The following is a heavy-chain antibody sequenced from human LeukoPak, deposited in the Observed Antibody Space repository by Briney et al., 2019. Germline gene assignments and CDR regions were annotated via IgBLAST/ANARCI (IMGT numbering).Heavy chain of an antibody. CDR2: ISGNGAGT. Sequence: GGSLRLSCTPSGFTFSSHAMSWVRQAPGKGLEWVSGISGNGAGTYYGDSVKGRFTISRDNSKNTLYLQMNSLRAEDTAVYYCAKGLRDDYWGQGTLVTVSS. V-gene: IGHV3-23*01. CDR3: AKGLRDDY. J-gene: IGHJ4*02. CDR1: GFTFSSHA.